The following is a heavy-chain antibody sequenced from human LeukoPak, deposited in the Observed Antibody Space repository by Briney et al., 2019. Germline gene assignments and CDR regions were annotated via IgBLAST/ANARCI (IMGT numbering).Heavy chain of an antibody. J-gene: IGHJ4*02. CDR3: VRNGDYYRLDY. V-gene: IGHV3-7*01. Sequence: GGSLRLSCTASGFIFSNYWMTWVRQAPGKGLEWVANIRGDGNEKQFEDSVKGRFAISRDNAKNSVFLQMNNLRAEDTAVFYCVRNGDYYRLDYWGQGTLVTVSS. D-gene: IGHD3-22*01. CDR1: GFIFSNYW. CDR2: IRGDGNEK.